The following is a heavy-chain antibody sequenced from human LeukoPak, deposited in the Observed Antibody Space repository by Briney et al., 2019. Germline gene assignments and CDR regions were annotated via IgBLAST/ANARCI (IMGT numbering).Heavy chain of an antibody. D-gene: IGHD5-18*01. CDR1: GFTFSSYP. J-gene: IGHJ4*02. Sequence: TGGSLRLSCAASGFTFSSYPMHWVRQAPGKGLEYVSAISPNGGSTYYADSAKGRFTISRDNSGTTLYLQMSSLRPEDTAVYYCVNGHWIQKGYFDYWGQGTLVTVSS. CDR3: VNGHWIQKGYFDY. CDR2: ISPNGGST. V-gene: IGHV3-64D*09.